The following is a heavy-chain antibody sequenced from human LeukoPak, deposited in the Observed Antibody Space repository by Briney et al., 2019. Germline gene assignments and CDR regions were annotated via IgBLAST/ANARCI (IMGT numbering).Heavy chain of an antibody. J-gene: IGHJ4*02. CDR3: ARDGIAVAGDY. V-gene: IGHV3-21*01. CDR1: GFTFSSYS. CDR2: ISSSSYI. D-gene: IGHD6-19*01. Sequence: PGGSLRLSCAASGFTFSSYSMNWVRQAPGKGLEWVSSISSSSYIYYADSVKGRFTISRDNAKNSLYLQMNSLRAEDTAVYYCARDGIAVAGDYWGQGTLVTVSS.